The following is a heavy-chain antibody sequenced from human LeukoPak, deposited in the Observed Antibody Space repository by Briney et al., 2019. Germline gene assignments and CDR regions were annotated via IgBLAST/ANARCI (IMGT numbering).Heavy chain of an antibody. V-gene: IGHV5-51*01. Sequence: GGSLKISCKGSGYRFTSYWIGWVRQMPGKGLEWMGIIYPGDSDTRYSPSFQGQVTISADESISTAYLQWSSLKASDTAMYFCARQMTYGSDYWGQGTLVTVSS. CDR2: IYPGDSDT. J-gene: IGHJ4*02. CDR1: GYRFTSYW. CDR3: ARQMTYGSDY. D-gene: IGHD3-10*01.